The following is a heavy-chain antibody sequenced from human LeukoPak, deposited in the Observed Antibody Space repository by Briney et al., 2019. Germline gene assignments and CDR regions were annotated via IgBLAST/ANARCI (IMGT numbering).Heavy chain of an antibody. J-gene: IGHJ3*02. Sequence: GASVKVSCKASGYTFTSYGISWVRQAPGQGLEWMGWISASNGNTNYAQKLQGRVTMTTDTSTSTAYMELRSLRSDDTAVYYCARDQTVRLGAIPGPLDAFDIWGQGTMVTVSS. CDR1: GYTFTSYG. CDR3: ARDQTVRLGAIPGPLDAFDI. V-gene: IGHV1-18*01. CDR2: ISASNGNT. D-gene: IGHD1-26*01.